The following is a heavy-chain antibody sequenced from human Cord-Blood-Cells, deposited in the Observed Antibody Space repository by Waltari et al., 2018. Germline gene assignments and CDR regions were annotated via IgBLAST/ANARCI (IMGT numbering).Heavy chain of an antibody. CDR3: ARVGANDAFDI. CDR2: MSSGGSNI. J-gene: IGHJ3*02. CDR1: GFTFSSYE. Sequence: EVQLVESGGGLVQPGGSLRLSCAASGFTFSSYEMNWVREAPGKVVEWVSCMSSGGSNIYYADSVKGRFTTSRDNAKNSLYLQMNSLRAEDTAVYYCARVGANDAFDIWGQGTMVTVSS. D-gene: IGHD1-26*01. V-gene: IGHV3-48*03.